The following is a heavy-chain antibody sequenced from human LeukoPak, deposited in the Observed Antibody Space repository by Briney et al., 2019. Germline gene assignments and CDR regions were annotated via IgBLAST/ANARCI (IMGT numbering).Heavy chain of an antibody. J-gene: IGHJ5*02. CDR3: AKDGPLNVAVANNWFDP. CDR2: ISYDGSNK. D-gene: IGHD3-16*01. CDR1: GFTFSSYG. V-gene: IGHV3-30*18. Sequence: GGSLRLCCAASGFTFSSYGMHWVRQAAGKGLEWVAVISYDGSNKYYADSVKGRFTISRDNSKNTLYLQMNSLRAEDTAVYYCAKDGPLNVAVANNWFDPWGQGTLVTVSS.